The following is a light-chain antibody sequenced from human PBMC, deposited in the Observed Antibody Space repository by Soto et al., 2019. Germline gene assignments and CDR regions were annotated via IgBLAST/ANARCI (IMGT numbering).Light chain of an antibody. Sequence: DIQMTQSPPSLSASVGDTVTITCRASQNIGTYLDWYQVTPGKAPKVLIYAASALKDGVPSRFSGSGSGTDFTLTINSLQPEDFATYYCQQNYNVPPWTFGQGTKVEI. J-gene: IGKJ1*01. CDR3: QQNYNVPPWT. V-gene: IGKV1-39*01. CDR2: AAS. CDR1: QNIGTY.